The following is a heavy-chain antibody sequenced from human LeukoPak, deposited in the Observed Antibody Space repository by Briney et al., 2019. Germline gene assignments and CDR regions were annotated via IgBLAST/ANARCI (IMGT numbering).Heavy chain of an antibody. V-gene: IGHV3-23*01. D-gene: IGHD3-3*01. CDR2: ITTSGGST. CDR3: ARGMDYDFWSGYLA. J-gene: IGHJ5*02. Sequence: GGSLRLSCAASGFTFSNFPMTWVRQAPGKGLEWVSSITTSGGSTYYADSVKGRFTISRDNSKNALYLQMNSLRAEDKAIYYCARGMDYDFWSGYLAWGQGTLVTVSS. CDR1: GFTFSNFP.